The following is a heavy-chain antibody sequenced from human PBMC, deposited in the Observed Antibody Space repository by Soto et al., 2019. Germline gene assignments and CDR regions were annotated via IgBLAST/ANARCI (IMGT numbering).Heavy chain of an antibody. V-gene: IGHV1-2*02. J-gene: IGHJ6*04. CDR2: INPNTGAT. Sequence: VLVNVACKTSVYCLTAYFIRWGRHAPEQGLEWMGWINPNTGATNYPQKFQGRVTMTSDTSISTAYMELSSLMSDDTAVYYCARDHNPEQYYPGTAVWGKGTTVPVSS. D-gene: IGHD1-1*01. CDR1: VYCLTAYF. CDR3: ARDHNPEQYYPGTAV.